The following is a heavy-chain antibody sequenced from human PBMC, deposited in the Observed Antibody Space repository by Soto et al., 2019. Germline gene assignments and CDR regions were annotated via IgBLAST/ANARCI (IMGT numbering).Heavy chain of an antibody. CDR2: NIPILGIA. D-gene: IGHD2-15*01. CDR1: GGTFSSYT. J-gene: IGHJ6*03. CDR3: AIELGYCSGGSCYSFFLDV. Sequence: ASVKVSCKASGGTFSSYTISWVRQAPGQGLEWMGRNIPILGIANYAQKFQGRVTITADKSTSTAYMELSSLRSEDTAVYYCAIELGYCSGGSCYSFFLDVWGKGTTVTVSS. V-gene: IGHV1-69*02.